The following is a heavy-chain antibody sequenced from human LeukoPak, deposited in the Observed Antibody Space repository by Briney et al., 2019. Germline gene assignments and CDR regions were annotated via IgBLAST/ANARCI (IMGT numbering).Heavy chain of an antibody. CDR2: ISGSGGST. CDR1: GFTFSSYA. V-gene: IGHV3-23*01. Sequence: PGGSLRLSCAASGFTFSSYAMSWVRQAPGKGLEWVSAISGSGGSTYYADSVKGRFTISRDNSKNTLYLQMNSLRAEDTSVYYCAKSGRGGSYAGFDYWGQGTLVTVSS. J-gene: IGHJ4*02. CDR3: AKSGRGGSYAGFDY. D-gene: IGHD5-18*01.